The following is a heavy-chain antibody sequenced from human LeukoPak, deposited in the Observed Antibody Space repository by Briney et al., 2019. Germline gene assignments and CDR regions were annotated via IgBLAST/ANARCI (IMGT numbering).Heavy chain of an antibody. CDR3: ATYYVNGAGRGH. J-gene: IGHJ4*02. D-gene: IGHD2-8*01. CDR1: GLSFSGYY. CDR2: NMDT. V-gene: IGHV4-59*03. Sequence: SETLCLTCAVSGLSFSGYYWSWVRQAPGKGLEWIGHNMDTYYNPSLKCRVTISIDTSKNQFSLMLSTVTAADTAIYYCATYYVNGAGRGHWGPGTLVTVSS.